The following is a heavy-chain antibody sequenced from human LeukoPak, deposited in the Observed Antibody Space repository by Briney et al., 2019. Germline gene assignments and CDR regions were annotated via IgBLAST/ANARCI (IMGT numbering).Heavy chain of an antibody. D-gene: IGHD4-17*01. CDR2: INTNTGNP. Sequence: ASVKISCKTSGYTFISYAINWVRQAPGQGLEWMGWINTNTGNPTYAQGFTGRFVFSLDTSVSTTYLQISRLETEDTAIYYCARSNNDGDYLGVGFDYWGQGALVTVSS. CDR1: GYTFISYA. CDR3: ARSNNDGDYLGVGFDY. V-gene: IGHV7-4-1*02. J-gene: IGHJ4*02.